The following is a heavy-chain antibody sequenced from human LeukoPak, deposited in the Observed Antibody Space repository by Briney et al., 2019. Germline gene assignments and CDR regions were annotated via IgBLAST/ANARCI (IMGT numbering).Heavy chain of an antibody. V-gene: IGHV3-23*01. J-gene: IGHJ6*03. CDR2: ISGSGGST. Sequence: PGGALRLSCAAYGFTFSSYAMSWVRQAPGKGLEWVSAISGSGGSTYYADSVKGRLDISRDNSKNTLYLQMNSLKAEDTAVYYCASPRLDYYYMDVWGKGTTVTVSS. CDR1: GFTFSSYA. CDR3: ASPRLDYYYMDV. D-gene: IGHD3-22*01.